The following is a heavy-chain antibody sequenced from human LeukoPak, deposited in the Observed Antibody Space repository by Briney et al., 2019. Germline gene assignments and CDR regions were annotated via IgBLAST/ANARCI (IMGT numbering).Heavy chain of an antibody. V-gene: IGHV3-7*03. CDR2: IKQDESEK. D-gene: IGHD2-2*01. Sequence: GGSLRLSCVFSGFTFSNYWMSWVRQAPGKGLEWVANIKQDESEKHYVDSVKGRFTISRDNSKNSLYLQMNSLRVEDTALYYCAKDRYCTSSSCPIDYWGQGTMVTVSS. CDR3: AKDRYCTSSSCPIDY. J-gene: IGHJ4*02. CDR1: GFTFSNYW.